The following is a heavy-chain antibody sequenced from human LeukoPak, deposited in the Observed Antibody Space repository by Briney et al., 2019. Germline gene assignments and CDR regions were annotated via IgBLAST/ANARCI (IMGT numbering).Heavy chain of an antibody. J-gene: IGHJ5*02. CDR3: ARHSPCYDILTGYYVGWFDP. Sequence: SETLSLTCTVSVGSISSSSYYWGWIRQPPGKGLEWIGSIYYSGSTYYNPSLKSRVTISVDTSKNQFSLKLSSVTAADTAVYYCARHSPCYDILTGYYVGWFDPWGQGTLVTVSS. CDR1: VGSISSSSYY. CDR2: IYYSGST. D-gene: IGHD3-9*01. V-gene: IGHV4-39*01.